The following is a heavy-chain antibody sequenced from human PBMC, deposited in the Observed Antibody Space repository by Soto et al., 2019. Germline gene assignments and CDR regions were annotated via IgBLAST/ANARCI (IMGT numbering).Heavy chain of an antibody. Sequence: SETLSLTCTVSGGSISSYYWSWIRQPPGKGLEWIGYIYYSGSTNYNPSLKSRVTISVDTSKNQFSLKLSSVTAADTAVYYCARGVLMNWVDPWGPGTLVTVPQ. D-gene: IGHD2-8*01. J-gene: IGHJ5*02. CDR1: GGSISSYY. CDR2: IYYSGST. CDR3: ARGVLMNWVDP. V-gene: IGHV4-59*01.